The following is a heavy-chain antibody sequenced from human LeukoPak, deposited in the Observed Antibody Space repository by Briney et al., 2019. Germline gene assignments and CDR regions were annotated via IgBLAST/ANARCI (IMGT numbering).Heavy chain of an antibody. CDR1: GFTFSSYA. V-gene: IGHV3-30-3*01. CDR3: ARGRGYGDYLDY. Sequence: GRSLRLSCAASGFTFSSYAMHWVRQAPGKGLEWVAVISYDGSSKYYADSVKGRFTISRDNSKNTLYLQMNSLRAEDTAVYYCARGRGYGDYLDYWGQGTLVTVSS. D-gene: IGHD4-17*01. CDR2: ISYDGSSK. J-gene: IGHJ4*02.